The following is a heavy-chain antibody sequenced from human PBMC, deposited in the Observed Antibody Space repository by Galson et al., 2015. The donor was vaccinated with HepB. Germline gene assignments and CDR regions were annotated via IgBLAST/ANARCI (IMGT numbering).Heavy chain of an antibody. V-gene: IGHV1-2*06. CDR3: ARDVIVGATPPFDY. CDR2: INPNSGGT. CDR1: GYTFTGYY. D-gene: IGHD1-26*01. J-gene: IGHJ4*02. Sequence: SVKVSCKASGYTFTGYYMHWLRQAPGQGLEWMGRINPNSGGTSYAQKFQGRVTMTRDTSISTAYMELSRLRSDDTAIYYCARDVIVGATPPFDYCGQGTLVTASS.